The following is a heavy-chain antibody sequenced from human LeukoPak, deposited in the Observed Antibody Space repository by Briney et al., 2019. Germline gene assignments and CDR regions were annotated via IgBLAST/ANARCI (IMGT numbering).Heavy chain of an antibody. D-gene: IGHD1-26*01. CDR2: IYTSGST. Sequence: KPSETLSLTCTVSGGSISSYYWSWIRQPAGKGLEWIGRIYTSGSTNYNPSLKSRVTMSVDTFKNQFSLKLSSVTAADTAVYYCAGGGATNWAYYFDYWGQGTLVTVSS. CDR3: AGGGATNWAYYFDY. J-gene: IGHJ4*02. CDR1: GGSISSYY. V-gene: IGHV4-4*07.